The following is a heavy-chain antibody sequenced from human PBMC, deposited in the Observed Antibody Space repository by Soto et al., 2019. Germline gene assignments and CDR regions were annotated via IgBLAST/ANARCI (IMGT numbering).Heavy chain of an antibody. CDR1: GGTFSSYA. Sequence: SVKVSCKASGGTFSSYAISWVRQAPGQGLEWMGGIIPIFGTANYAQKFQGRVTITADESTSTAYMELSSLRSEDTAVYYCARAPTSGPKTKHFDYWGQGTLVTVSS. CDR2: IIPIFGTA. D-gene: IGHD6-6*01. J-gene: IGHJ4*02. V-gene: IGHV1-69*13. CDR3: ARAPTSGPKTKHFDY.